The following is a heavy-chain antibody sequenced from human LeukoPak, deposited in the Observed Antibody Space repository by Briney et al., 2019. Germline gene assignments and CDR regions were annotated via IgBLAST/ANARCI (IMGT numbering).Heavy chain of an antibody. D-gene: IGHD3-3*01. CDR1: GFTFSSYA. V-gene: IGHV3-23*01. CDR2: ISGSGGST. Sequence: GGSLRPSCAASGFTFSSYAMSWVRQAPGKGLEWVSAISGSGGSTYYADSVKGRFTISRDNSKNTLYLQMNSLRAEDTAVYYCAKSGYDFWSGYPFDYWGQGTLVTVSS. J-gene: IGHJ4*02. CDR3: AKSGYDFWSGYPFDY.